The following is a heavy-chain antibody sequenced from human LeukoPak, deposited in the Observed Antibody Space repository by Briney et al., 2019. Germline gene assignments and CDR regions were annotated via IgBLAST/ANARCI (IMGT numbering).Heavy chain of an antibody. CDR1: GGSISSYY. Sequence: SETLALTCTVSGGSISSYYWSWIRQPPGKGLEWIGYIYYSGSTNYNPSLKSRVTISVDTSKNQFSLKLSSVTAADTAVYYCARLVYYDFWSGSFDYWGQGTLVTVSS. V-gene: IGHV4-59*08. CDR2: IYYSGST. D-gene: IGHD3-3*01. J-gene: IGHJ4*02. CDR3: ARLVYYDFWSGSFDY.